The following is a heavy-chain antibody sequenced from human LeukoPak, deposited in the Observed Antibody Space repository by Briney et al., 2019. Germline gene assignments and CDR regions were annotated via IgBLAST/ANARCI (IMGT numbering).Heavy chain of an antibody. Sequence: SETLSLTCTVSGASISSGDYYWSWIRQPPGKGLEWIGYIYYSGSTYYNPSLKSRLTISVDTSKNQFSLKLTSVTAADTAVYYCARWAISGVAWGQGTLVTVSS. CDR3: ARWAISGVA. CDR2: IYYSGST. J-gene: IGHJ5*02. CDR1: GASISSGDYY. V-gene: IGHV4-30-4*08. D-gene: IGHD3-3*01.